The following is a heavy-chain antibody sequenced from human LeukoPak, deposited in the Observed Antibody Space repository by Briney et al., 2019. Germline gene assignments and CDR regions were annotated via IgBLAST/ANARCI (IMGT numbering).Heavy chain of an antibody. Sequence: ASVKVSCKASGYTFTSYGISWVRQAPGQGLEWMGRINPNSGGTNYAQKFQGRVTMTRDTSISTAYMELSRLRSDDTAVYYCARPVVPAAIYFDYWGQGTLVTVSS. CDR3: ARPVVPAAIYFDY. CDR2: INPNSGGT. J-gene: IGHJ4*02. CDR1: GYTFTSYG. V-gene: IGHV1-2*06. D-gene: IGHD2-2*02.